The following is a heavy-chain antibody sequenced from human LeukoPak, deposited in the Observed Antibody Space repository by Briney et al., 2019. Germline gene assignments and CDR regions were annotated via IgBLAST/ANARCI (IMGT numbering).Heavy chain of an antibody. CDR3: AKLGSGSYYFDY. D-gene: IGHD3-3*01. CDR1: GFTVGTNY. V-gene: IGHV3-53*01. Sequence: GGSLRLSCAASGFTVGTNYMSWVRQAPGQGLEWVSVIYSGGSTYYADSVKGRFTISRDNSKNTLYVQMNSLRAEDTAVYYCAKLGSGSYYFDYWGQGTLVTVSS. J-gene: IGHJ4*02. CDR2: IYSGGST.